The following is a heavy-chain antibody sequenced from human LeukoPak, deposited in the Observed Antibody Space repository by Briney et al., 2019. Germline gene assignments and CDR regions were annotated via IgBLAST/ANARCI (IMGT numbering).Heavy chain of an antibody. J-gene: IGHJ3*02. CDR1: GYTFSMFG. Sequence: ASVKVSCKASGYTFSMFGIAWVRQAPGQGLEWMGWISGNNDNPQSAQDLQGRVTVTTDRSTSTAYMELRSLRHDDTAVYYCARGDGGNPWDAFDIWGQGTIVTVPS. CDR3: ARGDGGNPWDAFDI. V-gene: IGHV1-18*01. D-gene: IGHD4-23*01. CDR2: ISGNNDNP.